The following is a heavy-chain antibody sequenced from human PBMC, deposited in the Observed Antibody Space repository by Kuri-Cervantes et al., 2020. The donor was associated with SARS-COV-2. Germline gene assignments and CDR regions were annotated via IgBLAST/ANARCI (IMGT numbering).Heavy chain of an antibody. CDR3: ARARGPDAFDI. Sequence: GESLKISCAASGFTFSSYAMSWVRQAPGKGLEWVSVIYSGGSTYYADSVKGRFTISRDNSKNTLYLQMNSLRAEDTAVYYYARARGPDAFDIWGQGTMVTVSS. CDR1: GFTFSSYA. V-gene: IGHV3-53*01. J-gene: IGHJ3*02. CDR2: IYSGGST.